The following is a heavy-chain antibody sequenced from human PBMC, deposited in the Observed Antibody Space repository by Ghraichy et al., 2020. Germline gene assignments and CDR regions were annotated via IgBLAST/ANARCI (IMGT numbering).Heavy chain of an antibody. CDR3: ARDRSHIAAAGTRYFQH. J-gene: IGHJ1*01. CDR2: INSDGSST. D-gene: IGHD6-13*01. Sequence: LSLTCAASGFTFSSYWMHWVRQAPGKGLVWVSRINSDGSSTSYADSVKGRFTISRDNAKNTLYLQMNSLRAEDTAVYYCARDRSHIAAAGTRYFQHWGQGTLVTVSS. V-gene: IGHV3-74*01. CDR1: GFTFSSYW.